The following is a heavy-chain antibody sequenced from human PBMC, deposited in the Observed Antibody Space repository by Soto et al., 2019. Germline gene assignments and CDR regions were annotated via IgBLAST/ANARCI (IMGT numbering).Heavy chain of an antibody. J-gene: IGHJ4*02. Sequence: SETLSLTCTVSGDSFSYYYWSWIRQPPGRGLEWIGYVYHTGSTNYNPSLSSRVTMSIDTSKNQFSLKLNPVIAADTAVYYCVSYARPSRRYALDYWGQGSLVTVSS. CDR3: VSYARPSRRYALDY. D-gene: IGHD3-16*01. CDR2: VYHTGST. CDR1: GDSFSYYY. V-gene: IGHV4-59*01.